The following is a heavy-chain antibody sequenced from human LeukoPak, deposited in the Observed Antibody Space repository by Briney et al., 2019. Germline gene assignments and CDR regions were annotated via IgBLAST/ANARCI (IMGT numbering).Heavy chain of an antibody. CDR1: GFTFSNYA. J-gene: IGHJ6*02. Sequence: GGSLRLSCTASGFTFSNYAMHWVRQAPGKGLEWVAVISYDGSNKYYADSVKGRFTISRDNSKNTLYLQMNSLRAEDTAVYYCAREDYGYYYYGMDVWGQGTTVTVSS. CDR2: ISYDGSNK. V-gene: IGHV3-30-3*01. D-gene: IGHD4-17*01. CDR3: AREDYGYYYYGMDV.